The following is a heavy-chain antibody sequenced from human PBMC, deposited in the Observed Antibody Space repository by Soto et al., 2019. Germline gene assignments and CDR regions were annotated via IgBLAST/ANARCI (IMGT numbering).Heavy chain of an antibody. CDR3: ARDAVGVVGALVY. Sequence: GGSLRLSCAASGFTFSSYGMHWVRQAPGKGLEWVAVIWYDGSNKYYADSVKGRFTISRDNSKNTLYLQMNSLRAEDTAVYYCARDAVGVVGALVYWGPGTLVTVSS. V-gene: IGHV3-33*01. CDR2: IWYDGSNK. D-gene: IGHD2-15*01. CDR1: GFTFSSYG. J-gene: IGHJ4*02.